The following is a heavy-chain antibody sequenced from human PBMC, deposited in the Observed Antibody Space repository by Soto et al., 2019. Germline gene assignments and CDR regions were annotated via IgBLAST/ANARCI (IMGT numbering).Heavy chain of an antibody. V-gene: IGHV3-33*01. CDR2: IWYDGSNK. D-gene: IGHD3-10*01. CDR1: GFTFSSYG. J-gene: IGHJ6*02. Sequence: QVQLVESGGGVVQPGRSLRLSCAASGFTFSSYGMHWVRQAPGKGLEWVAVIWYDGSNKYYADSVKCRFTISRDNSKNTLYLQMNSLRAEDTAVYYCARDEGLGVNYYYYGMDVWGQGTTVTVSS. CDR3: ARDEGLGVNYYYYGMDV.